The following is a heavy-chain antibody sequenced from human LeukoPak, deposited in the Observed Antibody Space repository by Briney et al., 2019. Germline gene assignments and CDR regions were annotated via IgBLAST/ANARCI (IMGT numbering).Heavy chain of an antibody. J-gene: IGHJ4*02. CDR2: ISAYNGNT. CDR3: ARDQNGYCSSTSCSTPDY. D-gene: IGHD2-2*01. Sequence: ASVKVSCKASGYTFTSYGISWVRQAPGQGLEWMGWISAYNGNTNYAQKLQGRVTMTTDTSTSTAYMELRSLRSDDTAVYYCARDQNGYCSSTSCSTPDYWGQGTLVTVSS. V-gene: IGHV1-18*01. CDR1: GYTFTSYG.